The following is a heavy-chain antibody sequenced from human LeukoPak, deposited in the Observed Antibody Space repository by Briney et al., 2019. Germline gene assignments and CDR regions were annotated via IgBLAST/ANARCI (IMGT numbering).Heavy chain of an antibody. V-gene: IGHV3-23*01. D-gene: IGHD4-17*01. Sequence: GGSLRLSCAASGFTFSSYAMSWVREAPGRGLGWVSAISGSGGSTYYADSVKGRFTISRDNSKDTLYLQMNSLRAEDTAVYYCAKGMGDYVLFYYYGMDVWGRGTTVTVSS. CDR3: AKGMGDYVLFYYYGMDV. J-gene: IGHJ6*02. CDR2: ISGSGGST. CDR1: GFTFSSYA.